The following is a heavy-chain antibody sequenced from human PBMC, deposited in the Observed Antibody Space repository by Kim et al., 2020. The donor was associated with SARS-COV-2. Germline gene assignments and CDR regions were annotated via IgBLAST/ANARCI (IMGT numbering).Heavy chain of an antibody. Sequence: GGSLRLSCAASGFTFSRYGLHWVRQAPGKGLEWVAVIWYDGSKKYYADSVKGRFTISRDDSKTTLYLQMNSLRDEDTAVYYCARGLGNYGGYFDYWGQGTLVTVSS. D-gene: IGHD4-17*01. V-gene: IGHV3-33*01. CDR2: IWYDGSKK. CDR3: ARGLGNYGGYFDY. CDR1: GFTFSRYG. J-gene: IGHJ4*02.